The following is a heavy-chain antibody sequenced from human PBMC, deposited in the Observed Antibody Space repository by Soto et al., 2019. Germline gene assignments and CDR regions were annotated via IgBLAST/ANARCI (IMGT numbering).Heavy chain of an antibody. J-gene: IGHJ5*02. CDR1: GFTFSSYS. Sequence: GGSLRLSCAASGFTFSSYSMNWVRQAPGKGLEWLSYISSSSSTIYYADSVKGRFTISRDNSKNTLYLQMNSLRAEDTAVYYSAKGYSSSWYNWFDPWGQGTLLTVSS. CDR3: AKGYSSSWYNWFDP. CDR2: ISSSSSTI. D-gene: IGHD6-13*01. V-gene: IGHV3-48*01.